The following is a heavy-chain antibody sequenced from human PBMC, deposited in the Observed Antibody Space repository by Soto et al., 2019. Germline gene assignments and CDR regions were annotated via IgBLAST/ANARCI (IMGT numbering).Heavy chain of an antibody. D-gene: IGHD2-15*01. CDR1: GGSFSGYY. J-gene: IGHJ4*02. CDR3: ARGSLNTLTIVVVVAATQLYFDY. CDR2: INHSGST. Sequence: SETLSLTCAVYGGSFSGYYWSWIRQPPGKGLEWIGEINHSGSTNYNPSLKSRVTISVDTSKNQFSLKLSSVTAADTAVYYCARGSLNTLTIVVVVAATQLYFDYWGQGTRVTVSS. V-gene: IGHV4-34*01.